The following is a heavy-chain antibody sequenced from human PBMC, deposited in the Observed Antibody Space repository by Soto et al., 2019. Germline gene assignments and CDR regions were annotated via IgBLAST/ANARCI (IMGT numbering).Heavy chain of an antibody. J-gene: IGHJ3*02. CDR3: ARTSEMYYYDSSGYYYVYGDAFDI. CDR2: ISSSGSTI. CDR1: GFTFSDYY. Sequence: GGSLRLSCAASGFTFSDYYMSWIRQAPGKGLEWVSYISSSGSTIYYADSVKGRFTISRDNAKNSLYLQMNSLRAEDTAVYYCARTSEMYYYDSSGYYYVYGDAFDIWGQGTMVTVSS. V-gene: IGHV3-11*01. D-gene: IGHD3-22*01.